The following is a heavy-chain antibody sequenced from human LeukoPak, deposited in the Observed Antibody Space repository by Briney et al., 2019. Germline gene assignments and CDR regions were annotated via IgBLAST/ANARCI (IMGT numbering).Heavy chain of an antibody. V-gene: IGHV3-15*01. CDR2: IKSKTDGGTT. CDR1: GFTFSNAW. J-gene: IGHJ4*02. CDR3: TTDSPAVGATVL. D-gene: IGHD1-26*01. Sequence: GGSLRLYCAASGFTFSNAWMSWVRQAPGKGLEWVGRIKSKTDGGTTDYAAPVKGRFTISRDDTKNTLYLQMNSLKTEDTAVYYCTTDSPAVGATVLWGQGTLVTVSS.